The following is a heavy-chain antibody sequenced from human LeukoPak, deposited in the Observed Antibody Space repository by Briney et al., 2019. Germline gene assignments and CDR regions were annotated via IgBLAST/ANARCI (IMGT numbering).Heavy chain of an antibody. CDR1: GGSVSSGSYY. Sequence: SETLSLTCTVSGGSVSSGSYYWSWIRQPPGKGLEWIGSIYYSGSTYYNPSLKSRVTISVDTSKNQFSLKLSSVTAADTAVYYCARLDSGYDYYFDYWGQGTLVTVSS. V-gene: IGHV4-39*01. CDR2: IYYSGST. D-gene: IGHD5-12*01. J-gene: IGHJ4*02. CDR3: ARLDSGYDYYFDY.